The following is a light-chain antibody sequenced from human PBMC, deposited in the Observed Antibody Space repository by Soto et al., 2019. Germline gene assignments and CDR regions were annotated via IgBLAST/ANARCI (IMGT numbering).Light chain of an antibody. CDR1: QSIRSR. CDR3: QHNNGYSWT. Sequence: DIQMTQSPSTLSASVGDRVTITCRASQSIRSRLAWYQQQPGKAPKGLIYDASSLESGGPSRFSGSRSGTEFTLTISSLQPDDFATYYCQHNNGYSWTFGQGTKVDIK. J-gene: IGKJ1*01. CDR2: DAS. V-gene: IGKV1-5*01.